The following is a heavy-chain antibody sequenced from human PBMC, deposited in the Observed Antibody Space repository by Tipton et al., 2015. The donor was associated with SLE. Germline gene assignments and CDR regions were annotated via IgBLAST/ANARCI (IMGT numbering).Heavy chain of an antibody. Sequence: TLSLTCTVTGYSTSSYYWSWIRQPPGKGLEWIGYISYGGTINYHPSLQSRVTMSLDTSKKQLSLTLSSVTAADTAIYYCAAYSGRVWGQGTLVTVSS. D-gene: IGHD2-21*01. CDR3: AAYSGRV. J-gene: IGHJ4*02. CDR2: ISYGGTI. V-gene: IGHV4-59*01. CDR1: GYSTSSYY.